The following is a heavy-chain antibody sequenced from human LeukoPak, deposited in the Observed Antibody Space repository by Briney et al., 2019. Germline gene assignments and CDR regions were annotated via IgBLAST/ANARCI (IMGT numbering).Heavy chain of an antibody. CDR1: GGSITIRH. J-gene: IGHJ4*02. D-gene: IGHD3-16*01. CDR3: AERGGGF. V-gene: IGHV4-59*11. CDR2: VYYSGST. Sequence: KPSETPSLTCTVSGGSITIRHWSWIRQPPGKGLEWIGSVYYSGSTNYSPSLKSRVTISVDTSKNQFSLNLRSVTAADTAVYYCAERGGGFWGQGTLVTVSS.